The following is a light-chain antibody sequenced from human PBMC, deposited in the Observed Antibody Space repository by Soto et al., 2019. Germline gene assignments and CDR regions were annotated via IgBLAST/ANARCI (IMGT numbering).Light chain of an antibody. J-gene: IGLJ2*01. CDR3: CSYAGSDVV. Sequence: QSVRTQPASVSGSPGQSITISCTGTRSDVGRYNLVSWYQQHPGKAPKLMIYEGSKRPSGVSNRFSGSKSGNTASLTISGLQAEDEADYSCCSYAGSDVVFGGGTKLTVL. V-gene: IGLV2-23*01. CDR2: EGS. CDR1: RSDVGRYNL.